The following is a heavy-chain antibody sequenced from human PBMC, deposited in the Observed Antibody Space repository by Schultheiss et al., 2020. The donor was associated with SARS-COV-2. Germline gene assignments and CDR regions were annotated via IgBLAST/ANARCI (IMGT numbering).Heavy chain of an antibody. CDR1: GFTFSSYS. Sequence: GGSLRLSCAASGFTFSSYSMNWVRQAPGKGLEWVSSISSSSSYIYYADSVKGRFTISRENSKDTLFLQMNSLRAEDTAVYFCAKGRLGGSGWHFSDYWGQGTLVTVSS. CDR2: ISSSSSYI. CDR3: AKGRLGGSGWHFSDY. D-gene: IGHD6-19*01. J-gene: IGHJ4*02. V-gene: IGHV3-21*04.